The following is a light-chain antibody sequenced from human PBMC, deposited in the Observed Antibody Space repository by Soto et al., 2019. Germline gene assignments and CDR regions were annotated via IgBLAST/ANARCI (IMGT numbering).Light chain of an antibody. CDR2: DAS. Sequence: EIVMTQSPATLSESPGERATLSCRASQSVSSYLAWYQQKPGQAPRLLIYDASNRATGIPARFSGSGSGTDFTLTTSSLEPEDFAVYYCQQRSNWPPKITFGQGTRLEIK. V-gene: IGKV3-11*01. J-gene: IGKJ5*01. CDR1: QSVSSY. CDR3: QQRSNWPPKIT.